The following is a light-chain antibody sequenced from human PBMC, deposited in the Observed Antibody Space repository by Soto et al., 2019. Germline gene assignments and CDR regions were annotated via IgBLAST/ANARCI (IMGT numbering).Light chain of an antibody. CDR3: QQYSNWPLT. J-gene: IGKJ4*01. CDR2: GAS. V-gene: IGKV3-15*01. CDR1: QSVSSN. Sequence: EILMTQSPATLSVSPGERATLSCRASQSVSSNLAWYQQKPGQAPRLLIFGASTRASGIPARFSASGSGTEVSLTISSLQSEDFAVYYCQQYSNWPLTFGGGTKVEI.